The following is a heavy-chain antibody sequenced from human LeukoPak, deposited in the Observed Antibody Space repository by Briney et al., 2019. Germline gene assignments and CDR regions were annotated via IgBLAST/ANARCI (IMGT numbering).Heavy chain of an antibody. CDR3: ARDLGGYPFFMDV. J-gene: IGHJ6*03. CDR1: GGSTRSGRHH. Sequence: SETLSLTCSVSGGSTRSGRHHWAWVRQPPGKGLEFIGSLDESGRPYYNAPLKSRVTISEDSSGRQFSLNLSSVTAADTAVYYCARDLGGYPFFMDVWGRGTTVIVSS. CDR2: LDESGRP. V-gene: IGHV4-39*07. D-gene: IGHD2-15*01.